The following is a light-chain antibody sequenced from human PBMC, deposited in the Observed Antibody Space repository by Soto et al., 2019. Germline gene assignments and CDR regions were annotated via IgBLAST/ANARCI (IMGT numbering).Light chain of an antibody. J-gene: IGKJ4*01. V-gene: IGKV3-11*01. CDR1: QNVSSY. CDR3: QQRSNWLT. CDR2: DAS. Sequence: EIVLTQSPATLSLSPGERATLSCRASQNVSSYLAWYQQKPGQAPRLLIYDASNRATGIPARFSGSGSGTDFTLTISSLEPEDFAVYYCQQRSNWLTFGGGTKWIS.